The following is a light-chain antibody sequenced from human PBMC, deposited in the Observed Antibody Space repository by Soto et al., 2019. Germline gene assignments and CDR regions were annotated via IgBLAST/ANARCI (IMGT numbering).Light chain of an antibody. Sequence: QSVLTQPASESGSPGQSITISCTGTSSDVGAYYYVSWYQQHPGKAPKLIIYDVSNRPSGASPRFSGSKSGNTASLIISGLQVEDEADYFCSSYTGGTTFYVFGTGTKVTVL. CDR2: DVS. CDR1: SSDVGAYYY. V-gene: IGLV2-14*03. CDR3: SSYTGGTTFYV. J-gene: IGLJ1*01.